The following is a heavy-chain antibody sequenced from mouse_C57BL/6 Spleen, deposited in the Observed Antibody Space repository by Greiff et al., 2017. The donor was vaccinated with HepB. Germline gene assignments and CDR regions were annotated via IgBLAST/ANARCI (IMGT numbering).Heavy chain of an antibody. CDR3: AMDYDYEGFAY. J-gene: IGHJ3*01. D-gene: IGHD2-4*01. V-gene: IGHV5-17*01. CDR2: ISSGSSTI. CDR1: GFTFSDYG. Sequence: EVQGVESGGGLVKPGGSLKLSCAASGFTFSDYGMHWVRQAPEKGLEWVAYISSGSSTIYYADTVKGRFTISRDNAKNTLFLQMTSLRSEDTAMYYCAMDYDYEGFAYWGQGTLVTVSA.